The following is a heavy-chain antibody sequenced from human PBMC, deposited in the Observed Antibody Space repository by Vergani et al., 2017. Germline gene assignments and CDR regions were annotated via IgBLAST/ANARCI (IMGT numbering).Heavy chain of an antibody. CDR1: GFTFDDYA. CDR3: AKDLTDV. Sequence: EVQLVESGGGLVQPGRSLRLSCAASGFTFDDYAMHWVRQAPGKGLEWVSGISWNSGSIGYADSVKGRFTISRDNAKNSLYLQMNSLRAEDTAVYYCAKDLTDVWGQGTLVTVSS. V-gene: IGHV3-9*01. J-gene: IGHJ4*02. CDR2: ISWNSGSI.